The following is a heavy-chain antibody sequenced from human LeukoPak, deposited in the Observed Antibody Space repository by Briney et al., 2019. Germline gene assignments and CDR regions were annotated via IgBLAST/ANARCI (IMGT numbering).Heavy chain of an antibody. CDR3: ARALTMVRGADY. CDR1: GFNFSSYW. CDR2: IKQDGSEK. Sequence: GGSLRLSCAASGFNFSSYWMSWVRQAPGKGLEWVANIKQDGSEKYYVDSVKGRFTISRDNAKNSLYLQMNSLRAEDTAVYYCARALTMVRGADYWGQGTLVTVSS. J-gene: IGHJ4*02. V-gene: IGHV3-7*01. D-gene: IGHD3-10*01.